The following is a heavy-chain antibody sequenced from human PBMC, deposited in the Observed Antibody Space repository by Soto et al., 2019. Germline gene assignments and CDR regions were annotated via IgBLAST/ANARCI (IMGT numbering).Heavy chain of an antibody. CDR1: GGSISSGGYY. D-gene: IGHD3-22*01. CDR2: IYYSGST. CDR3: ARQYYDSSGWDAFDI. J-gene: IGHJ3*02. V-gene: IGHV4-31*03. Sequence: QVQLQESGPGLVKPSQTLSLTCTVSGGSISSGGYYWSWIRQHPGKGLEWIGYIYYSGSTYYNPSLKSRVTIXXDXSXXQFSLKLSSVTAADTAVYYCARQYYDSSGWDAFDIWGQGTMVTVSS.